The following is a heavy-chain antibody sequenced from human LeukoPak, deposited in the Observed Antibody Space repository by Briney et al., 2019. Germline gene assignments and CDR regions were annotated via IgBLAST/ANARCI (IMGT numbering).Heavy chain of an antibody. CDR2: INHSGST. D-gene: IGHD4-17*01. J-gene: IGHJ4*02. CDR3: ARVFYARSPYDYGDYYFDY. Sequence: SETLSLTCAVYGGSFSGYYWSWIRQPSGKELEWIGEINHSGSTNYNPSLKSRVTISVDTSKNQFSLKLSSVTAADTAVYYCARVFYARSPYDYGDYYFDYWGQGTLVTVSS. V-gene: IGHV4-34*01. CDR1: GGSFSGYY.